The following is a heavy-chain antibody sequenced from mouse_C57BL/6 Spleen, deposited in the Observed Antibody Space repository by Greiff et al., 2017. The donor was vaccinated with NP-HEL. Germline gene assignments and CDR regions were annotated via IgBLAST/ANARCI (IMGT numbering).Heavy chain of an antibody. CDR2: INPNNGGT. D-gene: IGHD1-1*01. V-gene: IGHV1-18*01. J-gene: IGHJ2*01. CDR1: GYTFTDYN. CDR3: ARSYYGSSYADY. Sequence: VQLQQSGPELVKPGASVKIPCKASGYTFTDYNMDWVKQSHGKSLEWIGDINPNNGGTIYNQKFKGKATLTVDKSSSTAYMELRSLTSEDTAVYYCARSYYGSSYADYWGQGTTLTVSS.